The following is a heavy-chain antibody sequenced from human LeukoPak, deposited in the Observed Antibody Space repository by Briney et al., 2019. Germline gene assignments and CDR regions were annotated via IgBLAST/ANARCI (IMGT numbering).Heavy chain of an antibody. CDR3: ARSEHSSSSFDY. J-gene: IGHJ4*02. V-gene: IGHV3-48*03. CDR2: ITTSSTTI. D-gene: IGHD6-6*01. CDR1: GFTFSRYD. Sequence: GGSLRLSCAASGFTFSRYDMNWVRQAPGKGLEWVSHITTSSTTIYYADSVKGRFTISRDNARNSLYLQMNSLRAEDTAIYYCARSEHSSSSFDYWGQGTLVTVSS.